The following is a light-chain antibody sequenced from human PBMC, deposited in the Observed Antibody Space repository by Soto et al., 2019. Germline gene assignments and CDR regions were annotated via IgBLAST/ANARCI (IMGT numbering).Light chain of an antibody. V-gene: IGKV3-20*01. CDR2: DAS. J-gene: IGKJ1*01. CDR1: QSISSTY. CDR3: QHYDSARWT. Sequence: EIVLTQSPGTLSLSPGERATLSCRASQSISSTYLTWYHQRPGQAPRLLIYDASRRATGIPDRFSGSGSGTDFSLTISRLEPDDFAVYYCQHYDSARWTFGLGTKVEIK.